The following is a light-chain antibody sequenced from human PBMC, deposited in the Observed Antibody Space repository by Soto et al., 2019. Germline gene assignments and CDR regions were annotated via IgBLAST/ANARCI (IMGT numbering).Light chain of an antibody. V-gene: IGKV1-5*01. J-gene: IGKJ4*01. CDR2: DAS. CDR1: QSISSW. CDR3: QQYNSYSPLT. Sequence: DIQMTQSPSTLSASVGDRVTITCRASQSISSWLAWYQQKPGKAPKLLIYDASSLESGAPSRFSGRRSGTEFTLTISSLQPDDFATDYCQQYNSYSPLTFGGGTKAEIK.